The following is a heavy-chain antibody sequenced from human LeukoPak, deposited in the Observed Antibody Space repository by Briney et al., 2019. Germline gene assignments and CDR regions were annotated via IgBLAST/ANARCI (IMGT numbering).Heavy chain of an antibody. V-gene: IGHV1-18*01. CDR3: ARGDYYDSSGRPAYNWFVP. CDR1: GYTFTSYG. D-gene: IGHD3-22*01. J-gene: IGHJ5*02. CDR2: ISAYNGNT. Sequence: GASVKVSCKASGYTFTSYGISWVRQAPGQGLEWMGWISAYNGNTNYARKLQGRVTMTTDTSTSTAYMELRSLRSDDTDVYYCARGDYYDSSGRPAYNWFVPGGQGTLVTVSS.